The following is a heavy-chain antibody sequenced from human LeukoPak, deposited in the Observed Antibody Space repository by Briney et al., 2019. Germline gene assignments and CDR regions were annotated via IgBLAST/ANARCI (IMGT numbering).Heavy chain of an antibody. V-gene: IGHV4-61*08. J-gene: IGHJ3*02. CDR3: ASLTTADAFDI. Sequence: SETLSLTCAVSGGSISSSAYSWSWIRQPPGKGLEWIGYIYDSGSTNYNPSLKSRVTISVDTSKNQFSLKVSSVTAADTAVYYCASLTTADAFDIWGQGTMVTVSS. CDR2: IYDSGST. D-gene: IGHD3-22*01. CDR1: GGSISSSAYS.